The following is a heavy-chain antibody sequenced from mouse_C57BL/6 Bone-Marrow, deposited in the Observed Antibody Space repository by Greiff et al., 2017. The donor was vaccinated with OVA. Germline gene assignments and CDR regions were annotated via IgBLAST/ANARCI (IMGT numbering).Heavy chain of an antibody. V-gene: IGHV1-64*01. J-gene: IGHJ2*01. Sequence: VKLQQPGAELVKPGASVKLSCKASGYTFTSYWMHWVKQRPGQGLEWIGMIHPNSGSTNYNEKFKSKATLTVDKSSSTAYMQLSSLTSEDSAVYYCARGAYYYGSGDYWGQGTTLTVSS. CDR3: ARGAYYYGSGDY. CDR2: IHPNSGST. D-gene: IGHD1-1*01. CDR1: GYTFTSYW.